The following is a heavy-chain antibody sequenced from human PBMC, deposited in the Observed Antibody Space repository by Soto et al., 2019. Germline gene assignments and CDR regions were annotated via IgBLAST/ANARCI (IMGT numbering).Heavy chain of an antibody. CDR2: ISDDGSRA. J-gene: IGHJ4*02. Sequence: GGSLRLSCTASGFTFSMYWMHWVRQVPGKGPEWVSRISDDGSRADYADSVKGRFTISRDNAKNTLYLEMHVLRADDTAVYYCTRGPRPSSVGSGAFWGQGTPVTVSS. CDR3: TRGPRPSSVGSGAF. V-gene: IGHV3-74*01. CDR1: GFTFSMYW. D-gene: IGHD3-10*01.